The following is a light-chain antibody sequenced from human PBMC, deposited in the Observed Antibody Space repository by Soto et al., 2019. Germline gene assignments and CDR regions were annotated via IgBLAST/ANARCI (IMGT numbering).Light chain of an antibody. Sequence: IVLTQSPVTLSLSPRXRXXPXXXXSQSVSSSYLAWYQQKPGQAPRLLIYGASTRATGIPDRFSGSGSGTDFTLTISSLEPEDFAVYYCQQRSNWPLTFGGGTKVDIK. CDR3: QQRSNWPLT. J-gene: IGKJ4*01. CDR1: QSVSSSY. V-gene: IGKV3D-20*02. CDR2: GAS.